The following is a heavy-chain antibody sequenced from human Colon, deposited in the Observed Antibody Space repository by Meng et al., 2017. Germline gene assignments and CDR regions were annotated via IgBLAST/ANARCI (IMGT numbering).Heavy chain of an antibody. D-gene: IGHD3-10*01. CDR1: GYTFGAHS. J-gene: IGHJ4*02. CDR2: INPISDDT. Sequence: QIHLIQSGAEVKKPGASVTPSCQTSGYTFGAHSMHWVRQAPGQGLEWVGRINPISDDTKYAQKFQGRVTMTRDTSISTAYLEVRSLTSDDTAVYYCAKDQTTGSYLSAYWGQGTLVTVSS. V-gene: IGHV1-2*06. CDR3: AKDQTTGSYLSAY.